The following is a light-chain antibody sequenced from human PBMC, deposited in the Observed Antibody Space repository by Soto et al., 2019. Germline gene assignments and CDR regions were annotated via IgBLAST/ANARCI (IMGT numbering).Light chain of an antibody. CDR3: CSYAGSSFYV. J-gene: IGLJ1*01. CDR2: EVS. V-gene: IGLV2-23*02. CDR1: SSDVGSYNL. Sequence: QSALTQPASVSGSPGQSITISCTGTSSDVGSYNLVSWYQQHPGKAPKLMIYEVSKRPSGVSNRFSGSKSGNTASLTISGLQAEDEADCYCCSYAGSSFYVFGTGTKLTVL.